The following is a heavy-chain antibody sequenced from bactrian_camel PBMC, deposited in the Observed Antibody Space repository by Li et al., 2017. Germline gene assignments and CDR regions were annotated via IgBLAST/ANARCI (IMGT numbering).Heavy chain of an antibody. V-gene: IGHV3S55*01. Sequence: VQLVESGGGSVQAGGSLSLSCAARGYTRRSGCLAWFRQVPGKEREMVAQIQDDGAKHYDSTAEGRFTISKDAAKDTLDLRMTSLKPEDSGMYYCAADHPSKIYSDYCSSGPQGVSQGTQVTVS. J-gene: IGHJ4*01. CDR2: IQDDGAK. D-gene: IGHD4*01. CDR1: GYTRRSGC.